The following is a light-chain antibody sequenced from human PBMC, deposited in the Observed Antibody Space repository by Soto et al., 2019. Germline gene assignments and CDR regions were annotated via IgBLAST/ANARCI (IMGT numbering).Light chain of an antibody. Sequence: EIVMTQSPGTLSVSPWERATLSCGASQSIHNYLAWYQQKPGQAPRLLIYGASSRATGIPDRFSGSGSGTDFTLTISRLEPEDFAVYYCQQYGSSPETFGQGTKVDIK. CDR1: QSIHNY. CDR2: GAS. J-gene: IGKJ1*01. CDR3: QQYGSSPET. V-gene: IGKV3-20*01.